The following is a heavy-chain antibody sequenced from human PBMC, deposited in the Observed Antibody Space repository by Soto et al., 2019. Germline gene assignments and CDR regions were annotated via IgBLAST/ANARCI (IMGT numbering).Heavy chain of an antibody. D-gene: IGHD3-10*01. V-gene: IGHV5-51*01. CDR3: ARRGSGSYSPAYGMDV. CDR2: IYPGDSDT. J-gene: IGHJ6*02. Sequence: PGESLKISCEAFGYTFASYWIGWVRQMPGKGLEWMGIIYPGDSDTRYSPSFQGQVTISADKSISTAYLQWSSLKASDTAMYYCARRGSGSYSPAYGMDVWGQGTTVTVSS. CDR1: GYTFASYW.